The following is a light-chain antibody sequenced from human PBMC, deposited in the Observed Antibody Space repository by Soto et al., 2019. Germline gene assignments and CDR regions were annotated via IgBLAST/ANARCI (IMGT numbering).Light chain of an antibody. CDR3: QQYGSPLT. J-gene: IGKJ1*01. V-gene: IGKV3-20*01. CDR1: QSVSSSY. Sequence: EIVLTQSPGTLSLSPGERATLSCRASQSVSSSYLAWYQQKPGQAPRLLIYGASSRATGIPDRFSGSGSGTDFTLTISRLEPEDFAVYYWQQYGSPLTFGQGTKVEIK. CDR2: GAS.